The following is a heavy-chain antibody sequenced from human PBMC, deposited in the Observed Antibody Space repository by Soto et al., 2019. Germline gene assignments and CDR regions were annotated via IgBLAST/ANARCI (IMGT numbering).Heavy chain of an antibody. J-gene: IGHJ6*02. Sequence: SGTLSLPCAGYGGSFSGYYWSLVRPPPGKGLEWIGEINHSGSTNYNPSLKSRVTISVDTSKNQFSLKLSSVTAADTAVYYCARSPYYYYYGMDVWGRGTTVTVSS. CDR2: INHSGST. V-gene: IGHV4-34*01. CDR1: GGSFSGYY. CDR3: ARSPYYYYYGMDV.